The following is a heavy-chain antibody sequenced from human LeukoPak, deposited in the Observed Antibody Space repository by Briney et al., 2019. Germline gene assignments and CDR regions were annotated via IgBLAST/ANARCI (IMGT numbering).Heavy chain of an antibody. V-gene: IGHV3-74*01. Sequence: QPGGSLRLSCAASGFTFSSYWMNWVRQAPGKGLVWVSRINSDGSSTSYADSVKGRFTISRDNAKYSLYLQMNSLRDEDTAVYYCARWWNAFDIWGQGTMVTVSS. CDR1: GFTFSSYW. CDR2: INSDGSST. J-gene: IGHJ3*02. D-gene: IGHD2-15*01. CDR3: ARWWNAFDI.